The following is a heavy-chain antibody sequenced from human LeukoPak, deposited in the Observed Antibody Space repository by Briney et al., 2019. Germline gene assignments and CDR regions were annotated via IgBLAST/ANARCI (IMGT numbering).Heavy chain of an antibody. D-gene: IGHD6-19*01. CDR3: ARDHPSSGTFDY. CDR2: ISAYNGNT. V-gene: IGHV1-18*01. CDR1: GYTFTSYG. Sequence: ASVNVSCKASGYTFTSYGISWVRQAPGQGREWMGWISAYNGNTNYAQKLHGRGTMTTDTDTSTAYMELSSLRSDETAVYYCARDHPSSGTFDYWGQGTLVTVSS. J-gene: IGHJ4*02.